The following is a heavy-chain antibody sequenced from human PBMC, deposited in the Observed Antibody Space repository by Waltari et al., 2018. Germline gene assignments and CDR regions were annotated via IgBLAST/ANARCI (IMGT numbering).Heavy chain of an antibody. CDR1: GYSFTSYW. J-gene: IGHJ4*02. CDR3: ARGKPVAGVQYYFDY. Sequence: EVQLVQSGAEVKKPGESLKISCKGSGYSFTSYWIGWVRQIPGKGLEWMGIIYPGDSDTRYSPSFQGQVTISADKSISTAYLQWSSLKASDTAMYYCARGKPVAGVQYYFDYWGQGTLVTVSS. D-gene: IGHD6-19*01. V-gene: IGHV5-51*03. CDR2: IYPGDSDT.